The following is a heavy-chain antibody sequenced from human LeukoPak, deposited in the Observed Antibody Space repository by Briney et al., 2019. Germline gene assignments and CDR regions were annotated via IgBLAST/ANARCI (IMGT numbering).Heavy chain of an antibody. V-gene: IGHV4-4*07. CDR1: GGSISSHY. CDR3: VGGTYYGGDY. D-gene: IGHD1-26*01. CDR2: TYTGGST. J-gene: IGHJ4*02. Sequence: SETLSLTCTVSGGSISSHYWNWLRQPAGKGLAYIGRTYTGGSTNYNPSLNSRVTMSVDTPKNHFSLKRSSVTAADTAVYYCVGGTYYGGDYWGQGTLVTVSS.